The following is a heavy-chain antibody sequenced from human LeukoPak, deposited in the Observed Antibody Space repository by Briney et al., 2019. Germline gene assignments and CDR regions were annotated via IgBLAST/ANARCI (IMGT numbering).Heavy chain of an antibody. CDR1: GGSISSGGYY. CDR3: ARGGYGFDY. CDR2: IYHSGST. D-gene: IGHD5-18*01. V-gene: IGHV4-30-2*01. J-gene: IGHJ4*02. Sequence: SETLSLTCTVSGGSISSGGYYWSWIRQPPGKGLEWIGYIYHSGSTYYNPSLKSRVTISVDRSKNQFSLKLSSVTAADTAVYYCARGGYGFDYWGQGTLVTVSS.